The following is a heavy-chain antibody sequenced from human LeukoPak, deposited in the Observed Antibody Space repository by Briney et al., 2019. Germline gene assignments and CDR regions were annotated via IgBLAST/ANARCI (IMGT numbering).Heavy chain of an antibody. CDR1: GGTFSSYA. Sequence: SVKVSCKASGGTFSSYAISWVRQAPGQGLEWMGGIIPIFGTANYAQKFQGRVTITADESTSTAYMELSSLRSEDTAVYYCARAPMLAYCGGDCYYFDYWGQGTLVTVSS. V-gene: IGHV1-69*13. CDR3: ARAPMLAYCGGDCYYFDY. J-gene: IGHJ4*02. CDR2: IIPIFGTA. D-gene: IGHD2-21*02.